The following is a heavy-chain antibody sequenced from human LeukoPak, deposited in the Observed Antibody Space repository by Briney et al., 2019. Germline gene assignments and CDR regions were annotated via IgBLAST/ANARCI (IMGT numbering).Heavy chain of an antibody. CDR3: AREVVAANGYYFDY. V-gene: IGHV4-39*07. D-gene: IGHD2-15*01. J-gene: IGHJ4*02. CDR1: GGSISSSSYY. CDR2: IYYSGST. Sequence: PSETLSLTCTVSGGSISSSSYYWGWIRQPPGKGLEWIGSIYYSGSTYYNPSLKSRVTISVDTSKNQFSLKLSSVTAADTAVYYCAREVVAANGYYFDYWGQGTLVTVSS.